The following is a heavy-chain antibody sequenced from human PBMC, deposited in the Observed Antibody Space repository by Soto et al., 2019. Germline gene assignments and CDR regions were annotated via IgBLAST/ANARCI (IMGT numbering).Heavy chain of an antibody. J-gene: IGHJ4*02. D-gene: IGHD5-12*01. Sequence: GVSLRLSCVASGFTFSSYVMGWVRHAPGKGLEWVSAIRDTGANTYYADSVKGRFTVSRDNSKNTLYLQMNSLRAEDTAVYYCAKYGLSTIGLFDYWGQGTLVTVSS. V-gene: IGHV3-23*01. CDR3: AKYGLSTIGLFDY. CDR2: IRDTGANT. CDR1: GFTFSSYV.